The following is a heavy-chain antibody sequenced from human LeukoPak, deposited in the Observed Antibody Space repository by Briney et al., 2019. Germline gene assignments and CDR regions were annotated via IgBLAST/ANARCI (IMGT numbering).Heavy chain of an antibody. D-gene: IGHD3-10*01. J-gene: IGHJ4*02. CDR1: GFTFSSYA. CDR3: ASPDLWFGELFHYFDY. CDR2: ISGSGGST. Sequence: PGGSLRLSCAASGFTFSSYAMSWVRQAPGKGLEWVSAISGSGGSTYYADSVKGRLTISRDNSKNTLYLQMNSLRAEDTAVYYCASPDLWFGELFHYFDYWGQGTLVTVSS. V-gene: IGHV3-23*01.